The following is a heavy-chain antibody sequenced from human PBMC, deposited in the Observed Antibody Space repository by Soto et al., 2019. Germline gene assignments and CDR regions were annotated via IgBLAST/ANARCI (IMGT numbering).Heavy chain of an antibody. Sequence: DVQLLESGGGLVQPGGSLTLSCAASRFIFSDYAMNWVRQAPGKGLEWVSSIGGGNTDRYYADSVKGRFIVSRDNSKKTMYLQMNSLRDDATAVYYCAKDAVSYNGKWDWFDSWGQGTLVTVSS. CDR1: RFIFSDYA. V-gene: IGHV3-23*01. J-gene: IGHJ5*01. CDR3: AKDAVSYNGKWDWFDS. D-gene: IGHD1-26*01. CDR2: IGGGNTDR.